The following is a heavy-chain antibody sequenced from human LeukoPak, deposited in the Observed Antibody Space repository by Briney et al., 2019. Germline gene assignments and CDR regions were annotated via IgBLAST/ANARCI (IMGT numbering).Heavy chain of an antibody. D-gene: IGHD5-18*01. Sequence: SETLSLTCTVSGGSISSYYWSWIRQPPGKGLEWIGYIYYSGSTNYNPSLQSRVTISVDTSKNQFSLKLSSVTAADTAVYYCARVDTASIFDYWGQGTLVTVSS. CDR1: GGSISSYY. CDR2: IYYSGST. CDR3: ARVDTASIFDY. V-gene: IGHV4-59*01. J-gene: IGHJ4*02.